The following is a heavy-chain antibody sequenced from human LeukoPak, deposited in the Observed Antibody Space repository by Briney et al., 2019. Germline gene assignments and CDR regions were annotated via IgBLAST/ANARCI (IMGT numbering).Heavy chain of an antibody. CDR3: ARDREYSSGWFGPHFDY. D-gene: IGHD6-19*01. CDR1: GFTFSSYS. J-gene: IGHJ4*02. Sequence: GGSLRLSCAASGFTFSSYSMNWVRQAPGKGLEWVSSISSSSSYIYYADSVKGRFTISRDNAKNSLYLQMNSLRAEDTAVYYCARDREYSSGWFGPHFDYWGQGTLVTVSS. V-gene: IGHV3-21*01. CDR2: ISSSSSYI.